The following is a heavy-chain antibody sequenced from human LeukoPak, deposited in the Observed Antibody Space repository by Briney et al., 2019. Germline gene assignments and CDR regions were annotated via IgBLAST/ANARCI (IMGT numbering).Heavy chain of an antibody. CDR3: ARRDYDPRGGELLDI. CDR1: GDSVISSSYY. V-gene: IGHV4-39*07. CDR2: IYYSGIT. J-gene: IGHJ3*02. D-gene: IGHD3-22*01. Sequence: SEPLSLICTVSGDSVISSSYYWGWIRQPPGKGLEWIGSIYYSGITYYNPSLKSRVTISVDPSKNQFSLKLSSVTAADTAVYYCARRDYDPRGGELLDIWGQGTMVTVSS.